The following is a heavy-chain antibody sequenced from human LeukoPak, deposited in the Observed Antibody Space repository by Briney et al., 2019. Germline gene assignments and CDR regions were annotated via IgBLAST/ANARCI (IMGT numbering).Heavy chain of an antibody. V-gene: IGHV1-8*01. CDR3: ARLGNEGGTPDAFDI. Sequence: LEASVKVSCKASGYTFTSYDINWVRQATGQRLEWMGWMNPNSGNTGYAQKFQGRVTMTRNTSISTAYMELSSLRSEDTAVYYCARLGNEGGTPDAFDIWGQGTMVTVSS. CDR1: GYTFTSYD. D-gene: IGHD3-16*01. CDR2: MNPNSGNT. J-gene: IGHJ3*02.